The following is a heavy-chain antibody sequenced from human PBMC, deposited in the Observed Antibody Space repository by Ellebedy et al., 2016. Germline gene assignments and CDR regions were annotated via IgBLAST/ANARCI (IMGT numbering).Heavy chain of an antibody. CDR3: ARAEGSGTPYYYGMDV. V-gene: IGHV1-46*01. D-gene: IGHD3-10*01. J-gene: IGHJ6*02. Sequence: ASVKVSXXASGYTFTSYYMHWVRQAPGQGLEWMGIINPSGGSTSYAQKLQGRVTMTRDTSTSTVYMELSSLRSEDTAVYYCARAEGSGTPYYYGMDVWGQGTTVTVSS. CDR2: INPSGGST. CDR1: GYTFTSYY.